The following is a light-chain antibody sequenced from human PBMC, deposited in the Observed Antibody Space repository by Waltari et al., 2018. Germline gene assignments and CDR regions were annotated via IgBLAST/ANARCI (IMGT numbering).Light chain of an antibody. J-gene: IGLJ2*01. CDR2: RNN. CDR1: SSSIGSNP. Sequence: PSESGTPGQRVTISCSGSSSSIGSNPVNWYQQLPGTAPKLIVYRNNRRPSGVPDRFSGSRSGTSASLAISGLQSEDEADYYCAAWDDSLNGVVFGGGTKLTVL. CDR3: AAWDDSLNGVV. V-gene: IGLV1-44*01.